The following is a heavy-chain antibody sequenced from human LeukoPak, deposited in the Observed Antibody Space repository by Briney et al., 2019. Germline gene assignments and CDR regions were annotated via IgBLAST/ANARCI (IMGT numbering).Heavy chain of an antibody. J-gene: IGHJ4*02. CDR1: GGSISSSSYY. CDR3: ASQKVLRYFDWLSNYYFDY. D-gene: IGHD3-9*01. Sequence: PSETLSLTCTVSGGSISSSSYYWGWIRQPPGKGLEWIGSIYYSGSTYYNPSLKSRVTISVDTSKNQFSLKPSSVAAADTAVYYCASQKVLRYFDWLSNYYFDYWGQGTLVTVSS. CDR2: IYYSGST. V-gene: IGHV4-39*01.